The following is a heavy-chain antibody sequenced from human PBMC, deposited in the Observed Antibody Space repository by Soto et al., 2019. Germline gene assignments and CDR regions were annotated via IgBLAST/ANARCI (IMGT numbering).Heavy chain of an antibody. D-gene: IGHD5-18*01. CDR2: IYYSGST. J-gene: IGHJ4*02. V-gene: IGHV4-30-4*01. CDR1: GGSISSGDYY. Sequence: SETLSLTCTVSGGSISSGDYYWSWIRQPPGKGLEWIGYIYYSGSTYYNPSLKSRVTISVDTSKNQFSLKLSSVTAADTAVYYCARDLRYSSNFDYWGQGTLVTVSS. CDR3: ARDLRYSSNFDY.